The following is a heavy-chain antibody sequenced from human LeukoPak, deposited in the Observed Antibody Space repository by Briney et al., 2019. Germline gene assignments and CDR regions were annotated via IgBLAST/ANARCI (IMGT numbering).Heavy chain of an antibody. D-gene: IGHD3-10*01. V-gene: IGHV3-33*01. J-gene: IGHJ5*02. CDR1: GFTFSSYG. Sequence: GGSLRLSCAASGFTFSSYGMHWVRQAPGKGLEWVAVIWYDGSNKYYADSVKGRFTISRDNSKNTLYLQMNSLRAEDTAVYYCARDAGGLREAFNWFDPWGQGTLVTVSS. CDR2: IWYDGSNK. CDR3: ARDAGGLREAFNWFDP.